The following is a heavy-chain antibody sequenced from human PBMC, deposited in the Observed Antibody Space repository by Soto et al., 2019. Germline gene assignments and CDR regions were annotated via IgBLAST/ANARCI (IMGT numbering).Heavy chain of an antibody. CDR2: IKQDGRDK. CDR3: ASDLASTTIPNY. J-gene: IGHJ4*02. CDR1: GFTFSSYW. D-gene: IGHD4-17*01. V-gene: IGHV3-7*04. Sequence: EVQLVESGGGLVQPGGSLRLSCAASGFTFSSYWMSWVRQAPGKGLEGVAHIKQDGRDKYYVDSVKGRFTISRDNAKNSLYLQMNSLRAEDTAVYYCASDLASTTIPNYWGQGTLVTVSS.